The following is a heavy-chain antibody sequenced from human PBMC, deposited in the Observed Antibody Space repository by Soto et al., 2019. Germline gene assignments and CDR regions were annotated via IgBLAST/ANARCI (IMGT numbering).Heavy chain of an antibody. CDR3: AKGSCSGGSCYQDY. CDR2: ISGSGGST. CDR1: GFTFSSYA. V-gene: IGHV3-23*01. D-gene: IGHD2-15*01. Sequence: LRLSCAASGFTFSSYAMSWVRQAPGKGLEWVSAISGSGGSTYYADSVKGRFTISRDNSKNTLYLQMNSLRAEDTAVYYCAKGSCSGGSCYQDYRGKGPLVTVSS. J-gene: IGHJ4*02.